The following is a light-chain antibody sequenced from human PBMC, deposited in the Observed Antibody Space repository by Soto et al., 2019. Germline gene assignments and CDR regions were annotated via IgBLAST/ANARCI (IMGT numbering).Light chain of an antibody. J-gene: IGKJ1*01. V-gene: IGKV1-5*01. CDR3: QQYNSYST. CDR2: DAS. CDR1: QSISTW. Sequence: DIQMTQSPSTLSASVGDRVTITCRASQSISTWLAWYQQKPGKAPKLLIYDASSLESGVPSRFSGSGSGTEFTLTISSLQPEDFASYYCQQYNSYSTFGQGTKVAIK.